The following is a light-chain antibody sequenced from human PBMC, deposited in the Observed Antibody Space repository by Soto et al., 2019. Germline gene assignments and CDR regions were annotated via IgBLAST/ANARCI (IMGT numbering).Light chain of an antibody. Sequence: EIVLTQSPATLSFSPGERATLSCRASQSVGSYLAWYQHKPGQAPRLLISDASNRATGIPARFSGSGSETDFTLTISSLEPVDSAVYYCQQRSNWPSLTFGGGTKVDIK. CDR1: QSVGSY. CDR3: QQRSNWPSLT. J-gene: IGKJ4*01. CDR2: DAS. V-gene: IGKV3-11*01.